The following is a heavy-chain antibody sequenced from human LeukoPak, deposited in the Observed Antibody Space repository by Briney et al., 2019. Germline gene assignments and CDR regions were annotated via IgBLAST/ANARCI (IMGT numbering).Heavy chain of an antibody. Sequence: GASVKVSCKASGYTFTSYYIHWVRQAPGQGLEWMGLINPSGGSTNYAQKFQGRVTMTRDTSTSTVYMELSSLRSEDTAVYYCARSREVVVITAGWGFDPWGQGTLVTVSS. CDR2: INPSGGST. CDR3: ARSREVVVITAGWGFDP. J-gene: IGHJ5*02. D-gene: IGHD3-22*01. V-gene: IGHV1-46*01. CDR1: GYTFTSYY.